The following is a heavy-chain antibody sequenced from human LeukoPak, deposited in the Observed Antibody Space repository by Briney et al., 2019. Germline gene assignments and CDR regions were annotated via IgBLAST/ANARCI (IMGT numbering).Heavy chain of an antibody. V-gene: IGHV3-7*01. CDR3: ATWTSDNN. J-gene: IGHJ4*02. D-gene: IGHD1-1*01. CDR2: MDPSGTQK. Sequence: GGSLRLSCAASGFTFHGSWMNWVRQVPGKGLEWVANMDPSGTQKRYVDSVRGRFTISKDNSGTSFYLEMSSLTVDDTAIYYDATWTSDNNWGQGTLVTVSS. CDR1: GFTFHGSW.